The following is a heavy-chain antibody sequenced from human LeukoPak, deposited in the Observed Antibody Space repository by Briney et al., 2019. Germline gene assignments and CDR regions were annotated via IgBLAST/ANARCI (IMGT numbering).Heavy chain of an antibody. CDR1: GYSISSGFY. J-gene: IGHJ4*01. D-gene: IGHD3-9*01. Sequence: SETLSLTCNVSGYSISSGFYWGWIRQPPGKGLEWIGSIYYSGNTYYSPSLQSRVTISVDKSKNQFSLKLTSVTAADTAVYYCAALIYDILNGYRNRYFDYWGQGTLVTVSS. CDR3: AALIYDILNGYRNRYFDY. V-gene: IGHV4-38-2*02. CDR2: IYYSGNT.